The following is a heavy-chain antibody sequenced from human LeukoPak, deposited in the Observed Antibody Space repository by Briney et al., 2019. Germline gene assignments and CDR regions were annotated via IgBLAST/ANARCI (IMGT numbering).Heavy chain of an antibody. V-gene: IGHV1-69*06. J-gene: IGHJ5*02. CDR2: IIPIFCTA. CDR3: ARGDSSLKSLDP. CDR1: GGTLSNYA. Sequence: AVKVSHQASGGTLSNYAFSWVRQAPGQGLEWMGRIIPIFCTAIYAQEFPHNVTINADKSTSTAYMELSSLRSVDTAVYYCARGDSSLKSLDPLGQ. D-gene: IGHD6-6*01.